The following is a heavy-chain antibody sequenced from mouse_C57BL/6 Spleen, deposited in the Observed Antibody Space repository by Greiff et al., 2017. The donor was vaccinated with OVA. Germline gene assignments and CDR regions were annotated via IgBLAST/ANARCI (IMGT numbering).Heavy chain of an antibody. CDR3: ARAGGRDWYFDV. J-gene: IGHJ1*03. V-gene: IGHV1-18*01. D-gene: IGHD3-3*01. CDR2: INPNNGGT. Sequence: VQLQQSGPELVKPGASVTIPCKASGYTFTDYNMDWVQQSHGKSLEWIGDINPNNGGTIYNQKFKGKATLTVDKSSSTAYMELRSLTSEDTAVHYCARAGGRDWYFDVWGTGTTVTVAS. CDR1: GYTFTDYN.